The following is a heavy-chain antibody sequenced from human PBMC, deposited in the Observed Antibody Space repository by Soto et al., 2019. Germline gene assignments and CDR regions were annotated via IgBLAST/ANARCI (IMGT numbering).Heavy chain of an antibody. J-gene: IGHJ4*01. D-gene: IGHD3-10*01. CDR3: AKAFGTYYFDY. V-gene: IGHV3-23*01. Sequence: GGSLRLSCVGSGFTFSSYAMRWVRQAPGKGLEWVSAIGSSGANTYCADSVKGRFTISRDNSKNTVYLQMNSLRAEDTAVYYCAKAFGTYYFDYWGQGTVVTVSS. CDR1: GFTFSSYA. CDR2: IGSSGANT.